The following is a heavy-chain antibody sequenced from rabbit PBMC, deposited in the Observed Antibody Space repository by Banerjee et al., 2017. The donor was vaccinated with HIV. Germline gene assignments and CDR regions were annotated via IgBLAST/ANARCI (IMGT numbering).Heavy chain of an antibody. CDR1: GIDFSSYYY. V-gene: IGHV1S45*01. J-gene: IGHJ4*01. CDR3: ARDPSANSGGWGDLDL. CDR2: INAGSSGST. D-gene: IGHD4-1*01. Sequence: QEQLVESGGGLVQPGGSLTLSCKASGIDFSSYYYMCWVRQAPGKGLEWIACINAGSSGSTYYASWAKGRFTISKTSSTTVTLQMTSLTAADTATYFCARDPSANSGGWGDLDLWGQGTLVTVS.